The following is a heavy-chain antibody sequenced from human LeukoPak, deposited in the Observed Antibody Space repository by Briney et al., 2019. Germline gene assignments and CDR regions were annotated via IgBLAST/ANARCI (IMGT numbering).Heavy chain of an antibody. CDR2: IYYSGST. J-gene: IGHJ2*01. CDR3: ARASRARYFDL. CDR1: GGSISSGDYL. Sequence: QPSQTLSLTCTVSGGSISSGDYLWSWLRQPPGKGLEWIGIIYYSGSTYYNPSLKGRVIISVDTSKNQFSLKLSSVTAADTAVYYCARASRARYFDLWGRGTLVTVSS. V-gene: IGHV4-30-2*03.